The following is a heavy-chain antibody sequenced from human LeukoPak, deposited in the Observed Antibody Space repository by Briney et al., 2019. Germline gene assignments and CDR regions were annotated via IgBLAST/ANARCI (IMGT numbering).Heavy chain of an antibody. CDR1: GGSISSYY. CDR2: IYYTGAT. CDR3: ARAGYSYGTGYYFDY. D-gene: IGHD5-18*01. V-gene: IGHV4-59*01. J-gene: IGHJ4*02. Sequence: PSETLSLTCAVSGGSISSYYWSWIRLPPGKGLEWIGDIYYTGATYYNPSLKSRVTISLDTSKNQFSLKLRSVTAADAAIYYCARAGYSYGTGYYFDYWGQGALVTVPS.